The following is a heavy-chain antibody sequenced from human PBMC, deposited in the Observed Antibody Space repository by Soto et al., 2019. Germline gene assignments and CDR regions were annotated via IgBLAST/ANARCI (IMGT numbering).Heavy chain of an antibody. CDR3: TKEDAAMVFDY. CDR2: IKSKTDGGTT. J-gene: IGHJ4*02. V-gene: IGHV3-15*01. D-gene: IGHD5-18*01. CDR1: GFTFTNAW. Sequence: EVQLVESGGDLVKPGGSLRLSCVASGFTFTNAWMSWVRQAPGKGLERVGRIKSKTDGGTTDYAAPVKGRFTISRDDSKNTLFLQMNSLKSEDTAVYYCTKEDAAMVFDYWGQGTLVTVSS.